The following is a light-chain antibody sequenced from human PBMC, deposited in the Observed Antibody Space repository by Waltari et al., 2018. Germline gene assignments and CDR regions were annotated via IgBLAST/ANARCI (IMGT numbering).Light chain of an antibody. V-gene: IGLV4-60*03. CDR3: ETWDSKK. CDR1: SGHSSYI. Sequence: QPVLTQSSSASASLGPSVKLTCTLRSGHSSYIIAWHRRQPGKAPRYLRKLETGGRYKKWGGVPDRFSGSSSGADRYLTISNLQSEDEAHYYCETWDSKKFGGGTKLTVL. J-gene: IGLJ3*02. CDR2: LETGGRY.